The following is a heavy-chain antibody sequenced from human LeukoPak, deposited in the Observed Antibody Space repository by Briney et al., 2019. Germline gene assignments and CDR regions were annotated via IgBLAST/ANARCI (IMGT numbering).Heavy chain of an antibody. CDR1: GGSVSSGDYY. J-gene: IGHJ4*02. D-gene: IGHD1-26*01. Sequence: PSQTLSLTCTVSGGSVSSGDYYWSWIRQPPGKGLEWIGYIYYSGSIYYNPSLKSRVTMSVDTSKNQFSLKLSSVTAADTAVFYCARDRSGIAADWGQGILVTVSS. V-gene: IGHV4-30-4*01. CDR2: IYYSGSI. CDR3: ARDRSGIAAD.